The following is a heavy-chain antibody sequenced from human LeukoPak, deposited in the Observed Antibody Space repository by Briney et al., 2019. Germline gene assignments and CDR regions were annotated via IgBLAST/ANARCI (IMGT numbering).Heavy chain of an antibody. CDR1: GGSISSSGFH. V-gene: IGHV4-39*02. Sequence: PSETLSLTCTVSGGSISSSGFHWGWIRQPPGKGLEWIGNIYYSGSTYYNPSLKSRLTISVDTSKNQFSLKLSSMTAADTAVYYCARENIAAAGTRVPGGSDAFDIWGQGTMVTVSS. CDR3: ARENIAAAGTRVPGGSDAFDI. D-gene: IGHD6-13*01. J-gene: IGHJ3*02. CDR2: IYYSGST.